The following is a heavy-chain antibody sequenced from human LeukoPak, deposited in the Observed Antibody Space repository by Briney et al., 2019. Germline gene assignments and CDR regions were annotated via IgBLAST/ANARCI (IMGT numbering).Heavy chain of an antibody. J-gene: IGHJ4*02. CDR1: GFTFNSYG. CDR2: IWYDGSNK. Sequence: GGSLRLSCAASGFTFNSYGMHWDRQAPGNGLEGVAVIWYDGSNKYYADSVKGRFTISRDNSKNTLYLQMNSLRAEDTAVYYCAKVSPGYSSGFDYWGQGTLVTVSS. CDR3: AKVSPGYSSGFDY. V-gene: IGHV3-33*06. D-gene: IGHD6-19*01.